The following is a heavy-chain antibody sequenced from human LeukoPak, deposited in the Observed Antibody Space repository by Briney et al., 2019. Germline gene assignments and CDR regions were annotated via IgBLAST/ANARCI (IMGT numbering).Heavy chain of an antibody. CDR3: ARDQAEREYSYGY. CDR1: GFTFSSNY. V-gene: IGHV3-66*01. Sequence: GGSLRLSCAASGFTFSSNYMSWVRQAPGKGLEWVSVIYSGGSTYYADSVKGRFTISRDNSKNTLYLQMNSLRAEDTAVYYCARDQAEREYSYGYWGQGTLVTVSS. D-gene: IGHD5-18*01. CDR2: IYSGGST. J-gene: IGHJ4*02.